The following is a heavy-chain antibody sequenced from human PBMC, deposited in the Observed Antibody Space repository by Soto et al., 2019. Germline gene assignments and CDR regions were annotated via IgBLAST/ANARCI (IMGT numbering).Heavy chain of an antibody. Sequence: PGESLKISCKGSGYSFTSYWISWVRQMPGKGLEWMGRIDPSDSYTNYSPSFQAHVTISADKSISTAYLQWSSLKASDTARYYCARLITIFGVGYGMDVRGQGTTVAVSS. CDR2: IDPSDSYT. D-gene: IGHD3-3*01. J-gene: IGHJ6*02. CDR3: ARLITIFGVGYGMDV. V-gene: IGHV5-10-1*01. CDR1: GYSFTSYW.